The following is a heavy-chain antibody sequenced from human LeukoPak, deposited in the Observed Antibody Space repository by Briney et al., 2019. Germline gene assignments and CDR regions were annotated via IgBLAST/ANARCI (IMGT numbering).Heavy chain of an antibody. CDR1: GFTFSSYG. Sequence: GGSLRLSCVTSGFTFSSYGMHWVRQVPGKGLEWVAVISYDAKSNYQVDSMKGRFTVSRDNAKNTLYLQMNSLRAEDTAVYFCARYCTFRTCSGTKFDYWGQGTLVTVSS. CDR3: ARYCTFRTCSGTKFDY. CDR2: ISYDAKSN. D-gene: IGHD1-1*01. V-gene: IGHV3-30*03. J-gene: IGHJ4*02.